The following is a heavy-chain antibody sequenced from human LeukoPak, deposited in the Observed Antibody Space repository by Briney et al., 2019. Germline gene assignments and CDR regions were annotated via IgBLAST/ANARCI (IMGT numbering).Heavy chain of an antibody. CDR2: IYPGDSDT. J-gene: IGHJ4*02. CDR1: GYSFSDYW. CDR3: AKCYYDRSAGPFDY. V-gene: IGHV5-51*01. Sequence: GESLKISCKGSGYSFSDYWIGWVRQMPGKGLEWMGIIYPGDSDTRYSPSFQGQVTISADKSISTAYLQWSSLKASDTAMYYCAKCYYDRSAGPFDYWGQGTLVTVSS. D-gene: IGHD3-22*01.